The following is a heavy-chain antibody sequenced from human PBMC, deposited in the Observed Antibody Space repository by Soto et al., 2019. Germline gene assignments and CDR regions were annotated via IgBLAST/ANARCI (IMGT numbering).Heavy chain of an antibody. Sequence: GASVKVSCKASGGTFSSYAISWVRQAPGQGLEWMGGIIPIFGTANYAQKFQGRVTITADESTSTAYMELSSLRSEDTAVYYCARDSRGYYDFWSGPRASYGTDVWGQGTTVTVSS. CDR1: GGTFSSYA. D-gene: IGHD3-3*01. J-gene: IGHJ6*02. CDR2: IIPIFGTA. V-gene: IGHV1-69*13. CDR3: ARDSRGYYDFWSGPRASYGTDV.